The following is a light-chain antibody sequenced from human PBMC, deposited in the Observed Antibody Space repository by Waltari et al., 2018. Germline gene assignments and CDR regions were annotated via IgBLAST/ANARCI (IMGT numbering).Light chain of an antibody. Sequence: DIQMTQSPSSLSASVGDRVTITCQASQDISNYLNWYQQKPGKAPKLLIYDASNLETGVPSRFSGSGSGTDFTFTISSLQPEDFATYFCQQLYSFPLTFGGGTKVEIK. V-gene: IGKV1-33*01. J-gene: IGKJ4*01. CDR3: QQLYSFPLT. CDR2: DAS. CDR1: QDISNY.